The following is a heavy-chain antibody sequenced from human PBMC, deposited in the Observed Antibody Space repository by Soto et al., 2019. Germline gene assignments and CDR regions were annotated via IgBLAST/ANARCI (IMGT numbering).Heavy chain of an antibody. CDR1: GYTFTSYA. Sequence: GASVKVSCKASGYTFTSYAMHWVRQAPGQRLEWMGWINAGNGNTKYSQKFQARVTITRDTSASTAYMELSSLRSEDTDVYYCARDSNRGSGSYYGRTGMDVWGQRTTVTVSS. CDR3: ARDSNRGSGSYYGRTGMDV. J-gene: IGHJ6*02. V-gene: IGHV1-3*01. CDR2: INAGNGNT. D-gene: IGHD1-26*01.